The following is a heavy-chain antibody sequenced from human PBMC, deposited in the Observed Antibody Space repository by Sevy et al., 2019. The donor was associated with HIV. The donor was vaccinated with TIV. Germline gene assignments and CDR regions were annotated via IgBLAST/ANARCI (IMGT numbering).Heavy chain of an antibody. CDR1: GFTFSSYA. D-gene: IGHD4-17*01. V-gene: IGHV3-30-3*01. CDR2: ISYDGSNK. Sequence: GGSLRLTCAASGFTFSSYAMHWVRQAPGKGLEWVAVISYDGSNKYYADSVKGRFTISRDNSKNTLYLQMNSLRAEDTAVYYCARDRDYGNYGGYYGMDVWGQGTTVTVSS. CDR3: ARDRDYGNYGGYYGMDV. J-gene: IGHJ6*02.